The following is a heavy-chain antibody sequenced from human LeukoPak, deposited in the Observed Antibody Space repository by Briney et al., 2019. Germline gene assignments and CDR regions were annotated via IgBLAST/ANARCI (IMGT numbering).Heavy chain of an antibody. D-gene: IGHD6-19*01. CDR2: IHTSGGT. Sequence: PSETLSLTCTVSGDSISSSYWGWIRQPAGKGLEWIGRIHTSGGTYYSPSLKSRVTMSVDTSTNQFSLKLSSVTAADTAMYYCARVRLGRGLDYWGQGTLVTVSS. CDR3: ARVRLGRGLDY. V-gene: IGHV4-4*07. J-gene: IGHJ4*02. CDR1: GDSISSSY.